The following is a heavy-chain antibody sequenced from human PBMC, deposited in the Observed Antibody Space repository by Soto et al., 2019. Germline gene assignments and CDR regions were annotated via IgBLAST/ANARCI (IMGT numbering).Heavy chain of an antibody. CDR1: GYTFTSYG. V-gene: IGHV1-18*01. D-gene: IGHD6-6*01. Sequence: ASVKVSCKASGYTFTSYGISWVRQAPGQGLEWMGWISAYNGNTNYAQKLQGRVTMTTDTSTSTANMELRSLRSDDTAVYYCGRVKILAVRPGGSFRLVFPPFSYGGRGTLVTVSS. CDR2: ISAYNGNT. J-gene: IGHJ4*02. CDR3: GRVKILAVRPGGSFRLVFPPFSY.